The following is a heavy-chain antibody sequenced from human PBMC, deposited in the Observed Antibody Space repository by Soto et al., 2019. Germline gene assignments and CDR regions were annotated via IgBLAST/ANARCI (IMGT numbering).Heavy chain of an antibody. V-gene: IGHV3-7*01. J-gene: IGHJ4*02. CDR2: IKQDGSEK. CDR1: GLTFSGHW. Sequence: PGGSLRLSCAASGLTFSGHWMTWVRQAPGKGLEWVANIKQDGSEKYYVDSVKGRFTISRDNAKNSVFLQLNSLTVEDTAMYYCASRGPDVAYYGVFDYWGQGTLVTVSS. CDR3: ASRGPDVAYYGVFDY. D-gene: IGHD3-3*01.